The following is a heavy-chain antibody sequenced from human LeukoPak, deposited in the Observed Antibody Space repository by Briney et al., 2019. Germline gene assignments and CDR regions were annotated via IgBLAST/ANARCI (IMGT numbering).Heavy chain of an antibody. CDR3: ARESVVTTRGYFDY. CDR2: IYYSGST. Sequence: SETLSLTCTVSGGSISSGGYYWSLIRQHPGKGLESIGYIYYSGSTYYNPSLKSRVSISVDTSKNQFSLKLTSVTAADTAVYYCARESVVTTRGYFDYWGQGTLVTVSS. V-gene: IGHV4-31*03. D-gene: IGHD2-21*02. J-gene: IGHJ4*02. CDR1: GGSISSGGYY.